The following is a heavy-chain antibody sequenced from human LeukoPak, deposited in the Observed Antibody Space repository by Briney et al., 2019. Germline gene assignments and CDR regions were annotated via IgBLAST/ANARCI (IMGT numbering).Heavy chain of an antibody. Sequence: GGSLRLSCTASGFTFRFYEMNWVRQAPGKGLEWVSYISSSGSTIYYADSVKGRFTISRDNAKNSLYLQMNSLRAEDTAVYYCAELGITMIGGVWGKGTTVTISS. CDR1: GFTFRFYE. CDR2: ISSSGSTI. J-gene: IGHJ6*04. D-gene: IGHD3-10*02. V-gene: IGHV3-48*03. CDR3: AELGITMIGGV.